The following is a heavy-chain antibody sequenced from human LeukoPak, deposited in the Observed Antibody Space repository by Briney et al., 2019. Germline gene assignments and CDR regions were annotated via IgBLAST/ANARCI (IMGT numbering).Heavy chain of an antibody. V-gene: IGHV1-18*01. CDR2: ISVYNGNT. J-gene: IGHJ4*02. CDR3: ARDATRSVIVGAEDGFDY. D-gene: IGHD1-26*01. Sequence: ASVKVSCKASGYTFTTYAISWVRQAPGQGLEWMGWISVYNGNTNYKQKFQGRVTMTTDTSTSTAYMELRSLRSDDTAVYYCARDATRSVIVGAEDGFDYWGQGTQVTVSS. CDR1: GYTFTTYA.